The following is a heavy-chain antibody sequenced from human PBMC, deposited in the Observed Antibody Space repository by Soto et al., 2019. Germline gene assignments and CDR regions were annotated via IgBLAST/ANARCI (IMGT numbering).Heavy chain of an antibody. D-gene: IGHD3-22*01. Sequence: QVQLVDSGGGVVQPGMSLRFSCAASGFTFSNDGMHWVRQAPGKGLEGVAVIWYDGSHQYYADSVKGRFTIYRDSSKNTVYLQMTNLRVDDTAVYYSARAADTSGHYSYFDYWCQGILVTVSS. CDR2: IWYDGSHQ. J-gene: IGHJ4*02. V-gene: IGHV3-33*01. CDR1: GFTFSNDG. CDR3: ARAADTSGHYSYFDY.